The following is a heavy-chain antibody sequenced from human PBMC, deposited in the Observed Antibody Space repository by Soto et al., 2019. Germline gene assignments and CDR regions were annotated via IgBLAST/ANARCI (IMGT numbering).Heavy chain of an antibody. J-gene: IGHJ5*02. CDR2: LYGSGRGI. D-gene: IGHD4-17*01. CDR3: AKAAVAGDGVWLAHA. CDR1: GFTFSSYA. Sequence: EVQLLESGGGLVQPGGSLRLSCAASGFTFSSYAMIWIRQVPGKGLEWVSGLYGSGRGIHYADSVKGRFTISRDNSAYAVYLQMNNLRVEDTDVYYCAKAAVAGDGVWLAHAWGRGTAVPVSS. V-gene: IGHV3-23*01.